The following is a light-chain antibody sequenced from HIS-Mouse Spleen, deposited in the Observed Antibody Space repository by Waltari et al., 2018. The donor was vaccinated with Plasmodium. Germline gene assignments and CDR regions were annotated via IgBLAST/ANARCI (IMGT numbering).Light chain of an antibody. J-gene: IGKJ3*01. CDR2: AAS. V-gene: IGKV1-39*01. Sequence: DIKMPQSPSSLSASVGDRVPITCRASQSISSYLNWYQQKPGKAPKLLIYAASSLQSGVPSRFSGSGSGTDFTLTISSLQPEDFATYYCQQSYSTPLFTFGPGTKVDIK. CDR1: QSISSY. CDR3: QQSYSTPLFT.